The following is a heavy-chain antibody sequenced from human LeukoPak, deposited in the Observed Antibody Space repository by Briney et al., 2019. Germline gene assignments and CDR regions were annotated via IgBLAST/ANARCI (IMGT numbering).Heavy chain of an antibody. D-gene: IGHD3-16*02. V-gene: IGHV1-2*06. CDR1: GYTFTGYY. CDR3: ASSHYVWGSYRIYYFDY. Sequence: ASVKVSCKASGYTFTGYYMNWVRQAPGQGLEWMGRINPNSGGTNYVQKFQGRVTMTRDTSISTAYMELSRLRSDDTAVYYCASSHYVWGSYRIYYFDYWGQGTLVTVSS. CDR2: INPNSGGT. J-gene: IGHJ4*02.